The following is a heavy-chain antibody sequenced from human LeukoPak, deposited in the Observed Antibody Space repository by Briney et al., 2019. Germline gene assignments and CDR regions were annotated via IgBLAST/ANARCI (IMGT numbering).Heavy chain of an antibody. CDR1: GFPFGSEA. J-gene: IGHJ4*02. CDR2: ISPGGGTT. V-gene: IGHV3-23*01. Sequence: GGSLRLSCVVSGFPFGSEAMSWVRQDPGRGLEWVSTISPGGGTTYYADSVKGRFTISRDNSKNTLYVQMNSLRAEDTAVYYCAKTANYDFWSGYTPVGDYFDYWGQGTLVTVSS. CDR3: AKTANYDFWSGYTPVGDYFDY. D-gene: IGHD3-3*01.